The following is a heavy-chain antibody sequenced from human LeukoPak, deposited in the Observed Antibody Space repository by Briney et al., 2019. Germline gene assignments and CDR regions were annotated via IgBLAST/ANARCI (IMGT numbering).Heavy chain of an antibody. D-gene: IGHD3-16*01. CDR3: ARTRRYANWFDP. J-gene: IGHJ5*02. CDR2: INHSGST. CDR1: GGSFSGYY. V-gene: IGHV4-34*01. Sequence: SETLSLTCAVYGGSFSGYYWSWIRQPPGKGLEWIGEINHSGSTNYNPSLKSRVTISVDTSKNQFSLKLSSVTAADTAVYYRARTRRYANWFDPWGQGTLVTVSS.